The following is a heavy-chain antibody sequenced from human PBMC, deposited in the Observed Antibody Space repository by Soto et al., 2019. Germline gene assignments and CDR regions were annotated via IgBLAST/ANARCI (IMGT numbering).Heavy chain of an antibody. V-gene: IGHV1-69*12. Sequence: QVQLVQSGAEVKKPGSSVKVSCKASGGTFSSYAISWVRQAPGQGLEWMGGIIPIFGTANYAQKFQGRVTITADESTSTAYMELSSLRSEDTAVYYCARVVCGGSCYSMFRGDYYFDYWGQGTLVTVSS. D-gene: IGHD2-15*01. CDR1: GGTFSSYA. J-gene: IGHJ4*02. CDR2: IIPIFGTA. CDR3: ARVVCGGSCYSMFRGDYYFDY.